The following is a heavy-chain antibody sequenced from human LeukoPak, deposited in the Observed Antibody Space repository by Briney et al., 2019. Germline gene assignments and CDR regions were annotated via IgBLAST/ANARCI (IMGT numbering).Heavy chain of an antibody. Sequence: LTGGSLRLSCAASGFTFSGSAMHWVRQASGKGLEWVGRIRSKANSYATAYAASVKGRFTISRDDSKNTAYLQMNSLKTEDTSVYYCTGGYGDPSYYYYGMDVWGQGTTVTVSS. CDR1: GFTFSGSA. V-gene: IGHV3-73*01. J-gene: IGHJ6*02. CDR3: TGGYGDPSYYYYGMDV. CDR2: IRSKANSYAT. D-gene: IGHD4-17*01.